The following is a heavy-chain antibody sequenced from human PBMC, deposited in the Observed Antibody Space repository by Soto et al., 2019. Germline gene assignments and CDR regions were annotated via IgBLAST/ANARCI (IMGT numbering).Heavy chain of an antibody. J-gene: IGHJ5*02. CDR2: IYYSGST. Sequence: SETLSLTCTVSGGSISSGGYYWSWIRQHPGKGLEWIGYIYYSGSTYYNPSLKSRVTTSVDTSKNQFSLKLSSVTAADTAVYYCAREKKYSSLNWFDPWGQGTLVTVSS. V-gene: IGHV4-31*03. D-gene: IGHD6-6*01. CDR1: GGSISSGGYY. CDR3: AREKKYSSLNWFDP.